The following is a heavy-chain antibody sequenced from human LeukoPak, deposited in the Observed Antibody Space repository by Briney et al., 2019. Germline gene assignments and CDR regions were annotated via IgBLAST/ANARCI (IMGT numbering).Heavy chain of an antibody. J-gene: IGHJ4*02. D-gene: IGHD3-9*01. Sequence: SETLSLTCTVSGGSISSGSYYWSWVRQPTGRGLEWIGHIYTSGSANYNPSLKSRVTIPLDTSKNQFSLKLSSVTAADSAVYYCARLNYDILTGDSFDYWGQGTLVTVSS. CDR2: IYTSGSA. V-gene: IGHV4-61*09. CDR1: GGSISSGSYY. CDR3: ARLNYDILTGDSFDY.